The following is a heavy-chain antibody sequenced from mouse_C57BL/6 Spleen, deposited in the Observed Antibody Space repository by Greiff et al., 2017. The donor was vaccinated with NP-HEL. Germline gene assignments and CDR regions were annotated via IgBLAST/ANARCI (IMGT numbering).Heavy chain of an antibody. D-gene: IGHD2-3*01. CDR1: GFTFSSYT. CDR2: ISGGGGNT. CDR3: ARHRGYDGYIDY. J-gene: IGHJ2*01. Sequence: EVMLVESGGGLVKPGGSLKLSCAASGFTFSSYTMSWVRQTPEKRLEWVATISGGGGNTYYPDSVKGRFTISRANAKNTLYLQMSSLRSEATALYYCARHRGYDGYIDYWGQGTTLTVSS. V-gene: IGHV5-9*01.